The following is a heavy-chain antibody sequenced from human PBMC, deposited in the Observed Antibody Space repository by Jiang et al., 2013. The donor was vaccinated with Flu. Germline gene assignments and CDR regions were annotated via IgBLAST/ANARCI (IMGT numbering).Heavy chain of an antibody. J-gene: IGHJ4*02. V-gene: IGHV4-39*01. CDR2: IYYSGST. CDR3: ARLSTWIAARLGDGDY. Sequence: GPGLVKPSETLSLTCTVSGGSISSSSYYWGWIRQPPGKGLEWIGSIYYSGSTYYNPSLKSRVTISVDTSKNQFSLKLSSVTAADTAVYYCARLSTWIAARLGDGDYWGQG. CDR1: GGSISSSSYY. D-gene: IGHD6-6*01.